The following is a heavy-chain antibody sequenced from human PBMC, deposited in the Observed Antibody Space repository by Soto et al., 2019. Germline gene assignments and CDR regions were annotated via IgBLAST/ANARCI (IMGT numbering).Heavy chain of an antibody. V-gene: IGHV1-46*01. D-gene: IGHD3-22*01. J-gene: IGHJ4*02. Sequence: ASVKVSCKASGYTFTSYGISWVRQAPGQGLEWMGIINPSGGSTSYAQKFQGRVTMTRDTSTSTVYMELSSLRSEDTAVYYCARDGGSMAYYYDSSGYWDYWGQGTLVTVSS. CDR2: INPSGGST. CDR3: ARDGGSMAYYYDSSGYWDY. CDR1: GYTFTSYG.